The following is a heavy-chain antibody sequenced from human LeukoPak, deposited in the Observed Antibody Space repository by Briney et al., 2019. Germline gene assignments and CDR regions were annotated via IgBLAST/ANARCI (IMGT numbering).Heavy chain of an antibody. D-gene: IGHD5-24*01. Sequence: GRSLRLSCAASGFTFDDYAKHWVRQAPGKGLEWVSGISWNSGSIGYADSVKGRFTISRDNAKNSLYLQMNSLRAEDTALYYCAKDSMATTFDAFDIWGQGTMVTVSS. CDR3: AKDSMATTFDAFDI. CDR2: ISWNSGSI. V-gene: IGHV3-9*01. J-gene: IGHJ3*02. CDR1: GFTFDDYA.